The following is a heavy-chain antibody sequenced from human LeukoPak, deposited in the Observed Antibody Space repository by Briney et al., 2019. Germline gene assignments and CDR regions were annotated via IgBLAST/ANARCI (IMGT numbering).Heavy chain of an antibody. J-gene: IGHJ5*02. D-gene: IGHD4-11*01. V-gene: IGHV4-59*01. Sequence: SETLSLTCTVSGGSISNYYWSWIRQSPGKGLEWIGYIYYSGSTNYNPSLKSRVTISVDTSKNHFSLKLSSVTAADTAVYYCARAINDYSNYEVLTDNWFDPWGQGTLVTVSS. CDR3: ARAINDYSNYEVLTDNWFDP. CDR2: IYYSGST. CDR1: GGSISNYY.